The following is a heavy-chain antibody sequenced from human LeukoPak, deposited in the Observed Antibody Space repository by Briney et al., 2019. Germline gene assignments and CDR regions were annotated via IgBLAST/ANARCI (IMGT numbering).Heavy chain of an antibody. D-gene: IGHD3-10*01. CDR3: ARFNSGSDAFDI. Sequence: SETLSLTCTVSGGSISSYYWSWIRQPPGKGLEWIGYIYYSGSTNYNPSLKSRVTISVDTSKNQFSLKLSSVTAADTAVYYCARFNSGSDAFDIWGQGTMVTVSS. CDR1: GGSISSYY. CDR2: IYYSGST. V-gene: IGHV4-59*01. J-gene: IGHJ3*02.